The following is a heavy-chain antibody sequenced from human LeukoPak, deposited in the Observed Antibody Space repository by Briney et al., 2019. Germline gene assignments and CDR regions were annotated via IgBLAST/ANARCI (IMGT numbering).Heavy chain of an antibody. J-gene: IGHJ4*02. Sequence: SETLSLTCTVSGGSISSSSYYWGWIRQPPGKGLEWIGSMYYSGSTYYNPSLKSRVAISVDTSKNQFFLKLSSVTAADTAVYYCGRRGDGYNYFVYWGQGTLVTVSS. CDR3: GRRGDGYNYFVY. D-gene: IGHD5-24*01. CDR1: GGSISSSSYY. V-gene: IGHV4-39*01. CDR2: MYYSGST.